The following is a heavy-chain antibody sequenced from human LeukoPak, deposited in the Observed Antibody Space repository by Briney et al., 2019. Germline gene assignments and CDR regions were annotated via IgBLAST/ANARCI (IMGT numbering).Heavy chain of an antibody. Sequence: GRSLRLSCAASGFTFSSFAMHWVRQAPGKGLEWVAVISYDGSNKYYADSVKGRFTISRDNSKNTLYLQMNSLRAEDTAVYYCARVVELTYYFDYWGQGTLVTVSS. J-gene: IGHJ4*02. CDR3: ARVVELTYYFDY. CDR2: ISYDGSNK. V-gene: IGHV3-30-3*01. D-gene: IGHD2-21*02. CDR1: GFTFSSFA.